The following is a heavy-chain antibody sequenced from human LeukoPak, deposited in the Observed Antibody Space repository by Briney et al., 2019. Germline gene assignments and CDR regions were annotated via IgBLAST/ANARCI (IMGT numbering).Heavy chain of an antibody. V-gene: IGHV4-4*02. CDR3: AGGDSAAWELQYY. D-gene: IGHD1-26*01. CDR2: IYHSGST. J-gene: IGHJ4*02. CDR1: GGSISTSNW. Sequence: SGTLSLTCAVSGGSISTSNWWTWVRQPPGKGLEWIGEIYHSGSTNYNPSLKSRVTISVDKSKNQFSLMLNSVTAADTAVYYCAGGDSAAWELQYYWGQGTPVIVSS.